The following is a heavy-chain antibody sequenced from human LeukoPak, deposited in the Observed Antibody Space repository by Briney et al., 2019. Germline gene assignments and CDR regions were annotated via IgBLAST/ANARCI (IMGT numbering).Heavy chain of an antibody. V-gene: IGHV4-38-2*02. J-gene: IGHJ3*02. Sequence: SETLSLTCTVSGYSLSSGYYWGWIRQPPGKGLEWIGSIYHSGSTYYNPSLKSRVTISVDTSRNQFSLKLSSVTAADTAVYYCARGAAFDIWGQGTMVTVSS. CDR2: IYHSGST. CDR1: GYSLSSGYY. CDR3: ARGAAFDI.